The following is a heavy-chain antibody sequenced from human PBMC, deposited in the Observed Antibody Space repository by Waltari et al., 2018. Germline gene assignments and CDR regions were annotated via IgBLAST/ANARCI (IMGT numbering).Heavy chain of an antibody. D-gene: IGHD5-18*01. CDR1: GGSISSYY. J-gene: IGHJ4*02. CDR3: ARGHTAMVTGFDY. CDR2: IYYSGST. V-gene: IGHV4-59*01. Sequence: QVQLQESGPGLVKPSETLSLTCTVSGGSISSYYWSWIRQPPGKGLEWIGYIYYSGSTNYNPSLKSRVTISVDTSKNQCSRKLSSVTAADTAVYYCARGHTAMVTGFDYWGQGTLVTVSS.